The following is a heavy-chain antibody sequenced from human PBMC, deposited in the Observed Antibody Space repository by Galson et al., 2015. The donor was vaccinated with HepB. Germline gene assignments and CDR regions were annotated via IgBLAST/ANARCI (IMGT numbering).Heavy chain of an antibody. J-gene: IGHJ6*03. D-gene: IGHD3-3*01. V-gene: IGHV1-2*06. CDR1: GYTFTGYY. CDR3: ARDLSTRGAIFGVVTNYYMGV. CDR2: INPNSGGT. Sequence: SVKVSCKASGYTFTGYYMHWVRQAPGQGLEWMGRINPNSGGTNYAQKFQGRVTMTRDTSISTAYMELSRLRSDDTAVYYCARDLSTRGAIFGVVTNYYMGVWGKGTTVTVSS.